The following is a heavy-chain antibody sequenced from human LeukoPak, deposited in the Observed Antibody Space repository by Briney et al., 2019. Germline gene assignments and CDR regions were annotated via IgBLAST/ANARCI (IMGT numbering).Heavy chain of an antibody. Sequence: PSQTLSLTCTVSGGSISSGSYYWSWIRQPAGKGLEWIGRIYTSGSTNYNPSLKSRVTISVDTSKNQFSLKLSSVTAADTAVYYCARRAGAYSHPYDYWGQGTLVTVSS. J-gene: IGHJ4*02. CDR3: ARRAGAYSHPYDY. V-gene: IGHV4-61*02. CDR2: IYTSGST. D-gene: IGHD4/OR15-4a*01. CDR1: GGSISSGSYY.